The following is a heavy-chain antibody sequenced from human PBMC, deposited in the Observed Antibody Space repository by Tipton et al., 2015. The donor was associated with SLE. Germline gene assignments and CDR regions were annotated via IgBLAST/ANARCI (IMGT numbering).Heavy chain of an antibody. CDR3: ARDYHESSGYFGDLDY. J-gene: IGHJ4*02. CDR2: ISPSGTTI. V-gene: IGHV3-11*01. CDR1: GFTFSDYY. Sequence: SLRLSCAASGFTFSDYYMNWIRQAPGKGLEWISYISPSGTTIYYSDSVEGRFTISRDNAKNSLYLQMNSLSAEDTAVYYCARDYHESSGYFGDLDYWGQGTLVTVSS. D-gene: IGHD5-12*01.